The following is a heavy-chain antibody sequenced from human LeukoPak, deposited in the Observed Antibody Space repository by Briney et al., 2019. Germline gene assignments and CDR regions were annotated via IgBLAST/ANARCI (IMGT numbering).Heavy chain of an antibody. CDR1: GGSFSGYY. Sequence: PSETLSLTCAVYGGSFSGYYWSWIRQPPGKGLEWIGEINHSGSTNYNPSLKSRVTISVDTSKKQFSLNLRSVTAADTAVYYCARDSGTTGEVKFDPWGQGTLVTVSS. D-gene: IGHD3-10*01. V-gene: IGHV4-34*01. CDR3: ARDSGTTGEVKFDP. CDR2: INHSGST. J-gene: IGHJ5*02.